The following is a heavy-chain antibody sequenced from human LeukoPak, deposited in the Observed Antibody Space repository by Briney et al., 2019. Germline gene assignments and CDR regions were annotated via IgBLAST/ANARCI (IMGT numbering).Heavy chain of an antibody. CDR3: AKDSSSNFDY. CDR2: ISGRGGST. V-gene: IGHV3-23*01. J-gene: IGHJ4*02. D-gene: IGHD6-13*01. CDR1: GFTVSSNY. Sequence: GGSLRLSCAASGFTVSSNYMSWVRQAPGRGLEWVSVISGRGGSTYYADSVKGRFIISRDNSKNTLYLQMNSLRAEDTAVYYCAKDSSSNFDYWGQGTLVTVSS.